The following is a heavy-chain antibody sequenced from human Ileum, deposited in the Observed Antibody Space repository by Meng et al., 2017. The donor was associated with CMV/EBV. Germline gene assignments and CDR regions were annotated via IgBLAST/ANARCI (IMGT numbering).Heavy chain of an antibody. CDR2: ISSLDGRT. D-gene: IGHD2-15*01. J-gene: IGHJ6*02. V-gene: IGHV3-23*01. CDR3: AKILTRDAHYWYGMDV. CDR1: GFTFSTYA. Sequence: GSLRLSCAASGFTFSTYAMIWVRQAPGKGLEGVSSISSLDGRTYYADSVKGRFTISRDDSKSTLYLQMNSLRAEDTAVYYCAKILTRDAHYWYGMDVWGQGTTVTVSS.